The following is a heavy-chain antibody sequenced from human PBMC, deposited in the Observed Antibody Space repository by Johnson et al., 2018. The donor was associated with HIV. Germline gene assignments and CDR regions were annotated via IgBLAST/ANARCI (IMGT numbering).Heavy chain of an antibody. J-gene: IGHJ3*02. Sequence: QVQLVESGGGLVKPGGSLRLSCVASRFTFSSYGMHWVRQAPGKGLEWVAVISYDGRNKYYADSVKGRFTISRDNSKNTLYLQMNSLRAEDTALYYCARGGRAKDAFDMWGQGTMVTVSS. CDR1: RFTFSSYG. V-gene: IGHV3-30*03. CDR2: ISYDGRNK. CDR3: ARGGRAKDAFDM. D-gene: IGHD3-16*01.